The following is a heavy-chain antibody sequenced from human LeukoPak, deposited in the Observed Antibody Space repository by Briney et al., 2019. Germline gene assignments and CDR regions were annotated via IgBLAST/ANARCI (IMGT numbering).Heavy chain of an antibody. J-gene: IGHJ6*02. CDR3: ARDQLWYTYYAMDV. Sequence: PSETLSLTCTVSGGSISGSSYYWGWIRQPPGKGLEWIGSIYYSGSTYYNPSLKSRVTISVDTSKNQFSLKLSSVTAADTAVYYCARDQLWYTYYAMDVWGQGTTVTVSS. CDR1: GGSISGSSYY. CDR2: IYYSGST. D-gene: IGHD5-18*01. V-gene: IGHV4-39*07.